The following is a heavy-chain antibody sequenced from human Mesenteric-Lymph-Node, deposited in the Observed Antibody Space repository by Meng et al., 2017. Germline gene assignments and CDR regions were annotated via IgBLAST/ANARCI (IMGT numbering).Heavy chain of an antibody. CDR2: INSDGSST. CDR1: GFTFSSYW. CDR3: ASTEGVAAAGSIIALYGMDV. Sequence: GGSLRLSCAASGFTFSSYWMHWVRQAPGKGLVWVSRINSDGSSTSYADSVKGRFTISRDNAKNTLYLQMNSVRAEDTAVYYCASTEGVAAAGSIIALYGMDVWGQGTTVTVSS. J-gene: IGHJ6*02. V-gene: IGHV3-74*01. D-gene: IGHD6-13*01.